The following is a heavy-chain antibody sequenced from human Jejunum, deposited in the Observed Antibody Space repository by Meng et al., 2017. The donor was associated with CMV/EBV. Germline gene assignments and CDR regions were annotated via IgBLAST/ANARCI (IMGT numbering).Heavy chain of an antibody. D-gene: IGHD2-15*01. CDR1: GFTFRNRW. J-gene: IGHJ6*02. CDR2: IRSDGTET. CDR3: ARHADGGWYAMDV. Sequence: ASGFTFRNRWMGWVRQLSGKGLEWVANIRSDGTETNHVDSLKGRFTISRDNGKNALYLQMNSLRVEDTAVYYCARHADGGWYAMDVWGHGTTVTVSS. V-gene: IGHV3-7*01.